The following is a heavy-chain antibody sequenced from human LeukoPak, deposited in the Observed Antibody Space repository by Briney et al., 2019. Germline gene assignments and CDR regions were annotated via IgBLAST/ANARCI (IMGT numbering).Heavy chain of an antibody. V-gene: IGHV1-2*02. J-gene: IGHJ5*02. CDR2: INPHSGDT. Sequence: ASVKVSCKASGYTFTSYGISWVRQAPGQGLEWVGWINPHSGDTNYAQKFQGRVTMTRDTSISTAYMELSRLRSDDTAVYYCARDREYSYGYDWFDPWGQGTLVTVSS. D-gene: IGHD5-18*01. CDR1: GYTFTSYG. CDR3: ARDREYSYGYDWFDP.